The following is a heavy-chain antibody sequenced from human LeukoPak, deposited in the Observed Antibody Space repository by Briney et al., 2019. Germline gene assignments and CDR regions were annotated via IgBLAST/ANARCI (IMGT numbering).Heavy chain of an antibody. V-gene: IGHV3-49*03. CDR1: GLTFGDYA. J-gene: IGHJ5*02. Sequence: GGSLRLSCTASGLTFGDYAMSWFRQAPGKGLEWVGFIRGKAYGGTTEYAASVKGRITISRDDSKSIAYLQMNSLKTEDTAVYYCTIARGYCSGGSCYSWGFDPWGQGTLVTVSS. D-gene: IGHD2-15*01. CDR3: TIARGYCSGGSCYSWGFDP. CDR2: IRGKAYGGTT.